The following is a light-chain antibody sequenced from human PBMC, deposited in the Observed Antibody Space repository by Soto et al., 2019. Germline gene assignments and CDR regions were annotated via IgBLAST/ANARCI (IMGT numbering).Light chain of an antibody. CDR1: SSDVGGYNY. Sequence: QSALTQPASVSGSPGQSITISCTGTSSDVGGYNYVSWYQQHPGKAPKLMIYDVSNRPSGVSNRFSGSKSGNTASLTISGLQAEDEGDYYCSSYTSSSTLSYVFGTGTKVTVL. CDR2: DVS. V-gene: IGLV2-14*01. CDR3: SSYTSSSTLSYV. J-gene: IGLJ1*01.